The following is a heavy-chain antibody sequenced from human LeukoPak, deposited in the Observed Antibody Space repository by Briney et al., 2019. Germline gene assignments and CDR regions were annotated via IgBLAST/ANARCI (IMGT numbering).Heavy chain of an antibody. CDR3: ARGVRSGTYTN. CDR1: GDSISSYY. V-gene: IGHV4-59*01. Sequence: SETLSLTCSVSGDSISSYYWSWIRRPPGKGLEWIGYIYDSESTNYNPSLKSRVTISVDTSRNQFSLNLRSVTAADTAVYYCARGVRSGTYTNWGQGTLVTVSS. D-gene: IGHD3-10*01. J-gene: IGHJ4*02. CDR2: IYDSEST.